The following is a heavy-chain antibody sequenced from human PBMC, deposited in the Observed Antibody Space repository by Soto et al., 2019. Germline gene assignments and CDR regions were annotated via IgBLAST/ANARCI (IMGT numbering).Heavy chain of an antibody. D-gene: IGHD6-13*01. CDR1: GYRFSSYW. Sequence: PGESLKISCKGSGYRFSSYWIGWVRQMPGKGLEWMGIIYAGDSDTRYSPSFQGQVTISADKSISTAYLQWSSLKASDTAMYYCARTSAAGKYYYGMDVWGQGTTVTVSS. CDR2: IYAGDSDT. CDR3: ARTSAAGKYYYGMDV. V-gene: IGHV5-51*01. J-gene: IGHJ6*02.